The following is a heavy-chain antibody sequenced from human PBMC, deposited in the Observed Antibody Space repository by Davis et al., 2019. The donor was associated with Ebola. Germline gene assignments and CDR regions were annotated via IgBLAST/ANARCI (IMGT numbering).Heavy chain of an antibody. D-gene: IGHD6-13*01. Sequence: GESLKISCAASGFTFSSYDMHWVRQATGKGLEWVSAISGSGGSTYYADSVKGRLTISRDNSKNTLYLQMNSLRAEGTAVYYCARGGSGYSSSWYEGELGYWGQGTLVTVSS. CDR1: GFTFSSYD. J-gene: IGHJ4*02. V-gene: IGHV3-23*01. CDR3: ARGGSGYSSSWYEGELGY. CDR2: ISGSGGST.